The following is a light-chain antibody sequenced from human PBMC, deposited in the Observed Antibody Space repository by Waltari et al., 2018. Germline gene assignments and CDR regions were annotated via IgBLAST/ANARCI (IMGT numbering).Light chain of an antibody. J-gene: IGKJ1*01. CDR2: DAS. CDR1: QDISNY. V-gene: IGKV1-33*01. CDR3: QQYNSDPWM. Sequence: DIQMTQSPSSLSASVGDRVTVTCQASQDISNYLNWYHQRPGKAPKLLIYDASSLETGVPSRFSASGSGTDFTFTISSLQPEDIATYYCQQYNSDPWMFGQGTKVEIK.